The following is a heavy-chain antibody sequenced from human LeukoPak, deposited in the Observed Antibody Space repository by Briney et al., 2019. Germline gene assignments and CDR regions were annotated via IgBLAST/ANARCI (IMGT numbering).Heavy chain of an antibody. CDR1: GDSISTYY. Sequence: PSETLSLTCTVSGDSISTYYWSWIRQPPGKGLEWIGYIYYSGSTNYNPSLKSRVTISVDTSTNQFSLKVTSVTAADTAVYYCAREGPEGRYYFDSWGQGTLVTVSS. V-gene: IGHV4-59*01. J-gene: IGHJ4*02. D-gene: IGHD1-14*01. CDR3: AREGPEGRYYFDS. CDR2: IYYSGST.